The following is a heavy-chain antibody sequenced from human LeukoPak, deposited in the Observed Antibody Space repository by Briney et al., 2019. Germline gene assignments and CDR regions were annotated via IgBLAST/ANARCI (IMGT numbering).Heavy chain of an antibody. D-gene: IGHD3-22*01. CDR3: ARGGYSSGYYCGL. V-gene: IGHV3-21*01. CDR2: ISSSSSYI. Sequence: GGSLRLSCAASGFTFSSYSMNWVRQAPGKGLEWVSSISSSSSYICYADSVKGRFTISRDNAKNSLYLQMNSLRAEDTAVYYCARGGYSSGYYCGLWGQGTMVTVSS. CDR1: GFTFSSYS. J-gene: IGHJ3*01.